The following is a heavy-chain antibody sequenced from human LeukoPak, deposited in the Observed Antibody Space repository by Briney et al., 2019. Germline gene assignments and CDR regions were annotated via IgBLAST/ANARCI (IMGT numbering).Heavy chain of an antibody. CDR3: ARDCITGTPYYYYGMDV. D-gene: IGHD1/OR15-1a*01. J-gene: IGHJ6*02. Sequence: GGSLRLSCAASGFTFSSYSTNWVRQAPGKGLEWVSSISSSSSYIYYADSVKGRFTISRDNAKNSLYLQMNSLRAEDTAVYYCARDCITGTPYYYYGMDVWGQGTTVTVSS. CDR1: GFTFSSYS. V-gene: IGHV3-21*01. CDR2: ISSSSSYI.